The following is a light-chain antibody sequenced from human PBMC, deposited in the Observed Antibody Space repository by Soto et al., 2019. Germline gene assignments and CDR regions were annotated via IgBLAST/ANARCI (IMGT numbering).Light chain of an antibody. CDR1: QSISSR. CDR3: QQYNSYSWT. J-gene: IGKJ1*01. V-gene: IGKV1-5*03. Sequence: DIQMTQSRSTLSASVGDRVTITCRASQSISSRLAWYQQKPGKAPKLLIYKASSLESGVPSRFSGSESGTEFTLTISSLQPDDFATYYCQQYNSYSWTFGQGTKVEIK. CDR2: KAS.